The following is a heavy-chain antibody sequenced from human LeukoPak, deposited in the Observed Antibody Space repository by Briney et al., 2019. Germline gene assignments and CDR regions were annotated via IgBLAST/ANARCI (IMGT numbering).Heavy chain of an antibody. D-gene: IGHD6-13*01. CDR1: GDTFTNYG. J-gene: IGHJ4*02. CDR3: AREGEQQLVRGIRNGYFDY. V-gene: IGHV1-3*01. Sequence: GASVKVSCKASGDTFTNYGIHWVRQAPGQRLEWMGWINAGNGNTKYSQKFQGRVTITRDTSASTAYMELSSLRSEDTAVYYCAREGEQQLVRGIRNGYFDYWGQGTLVTVSS. CDR2: INAGNGNT.